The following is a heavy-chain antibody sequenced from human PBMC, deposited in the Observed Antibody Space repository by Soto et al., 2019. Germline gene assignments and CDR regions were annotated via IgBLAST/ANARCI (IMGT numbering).Heavy chain of an antibody. CDR3: ARSAVAATPWWFDP. CDR1: GGSISSGGYY. J-gene: IGHJ5*02. Sequence: QVQLQESGPGLVKPSQTLPLTCTVSGGSISSGGYYWSWIRQHPGKGLEWIGYIYYSGSTYYNPSIKSRVTISVDTSKNQFSLKLSSVTAADTAVYYCARSAVAATPWWFDPWGQGTLVTVSS. CDR2: IYYSGST. V-gene: IGHV4-31*03. D-gene: IGHD2-15*01.